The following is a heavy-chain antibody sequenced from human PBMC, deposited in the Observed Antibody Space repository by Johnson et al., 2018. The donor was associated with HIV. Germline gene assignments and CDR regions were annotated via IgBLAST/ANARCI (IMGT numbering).Heavy chain of an antibody. V-gene: IGHV3-30*14. J-gene: IGHJ3*02. D-gene: IGHD1-26*01. CDR3: ATFGGGSFHAFDI. CDR2: ISYDGSNK. Sequence: VQLVESGGGLVQPGGSLRLSCAASGFTFSSYAMSWVRQAPGKGLEWVAVISYDGSNKYYADSVKGRFTISRDNSKNMVYLQMNSLRPEDTAVYYCATFGGGSFHAFDIWGQGTMVIVSS. CDR1: GFTFSSYA.